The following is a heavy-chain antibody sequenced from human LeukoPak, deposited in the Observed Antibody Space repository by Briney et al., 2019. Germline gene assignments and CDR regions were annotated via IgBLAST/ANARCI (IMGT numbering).Heavy chain of an antibody. V-gene: IGHV3-23*01. CDR3: AKDVHYYGSGSYYR. D-gene: IGHD3-10*01. J-gene: IGHJ4*02. Sequence: SGGSLRLSCAASGFTFSSYAMSWVRQAPGKGLEWVSAISGSGGSTYYADSVKGRFTISRDNSKNTLYLQMNNLRAEDTAVYYCAKDVHYYGSGSYYRWGQGTLVTVSS. CDR1: GFTFSSYA. CDR2: ISGSGGST.